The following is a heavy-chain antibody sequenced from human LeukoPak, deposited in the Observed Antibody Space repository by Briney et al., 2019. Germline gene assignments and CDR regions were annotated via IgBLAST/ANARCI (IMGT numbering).Heavy chain of an antibody. CDR1: GGSISSSSYY. J-gene: IGHJ4*02. CDR2: IYYSGST. Sequence: PSQTLSLTCTVSGGSISSSSYYWGWIRQPPGKGLEGIVSIYYSGSTYYNPSLKSRVTISVDTSKNPFSLKLSSVTAADTAVYYCARGAVAGYFDYWGQGTLVTVSS. D-gene: IGHD6-19*01. CDR3: ARGAVAGYFDY. V-gene: IGHV4-39*01.